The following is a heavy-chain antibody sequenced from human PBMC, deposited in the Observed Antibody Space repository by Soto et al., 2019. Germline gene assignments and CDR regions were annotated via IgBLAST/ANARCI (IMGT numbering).Heavy chain of an antibody. V-gene: IGHV2-5*02. CDR3: AHSRCGGDCLQSYSSHYYYGMDV. CDR1: GFSLSTSGVG. J-gene: IGHJ6*02. D-gene: IGHD2-21*02. Sequence: QITLKESGPTLVRPTQTLTLTCTFSGFSLSTSGVGVGWIRQPPGKALEWLALIYWDDDKRYSPSLKSRLTITKDTSKNQVVLTMTNMDPVDTATYYCAHSRCGGDCLQSYSSHYYYGMDVWGQGTMVTVSS. CDR2: IYWDDDK.